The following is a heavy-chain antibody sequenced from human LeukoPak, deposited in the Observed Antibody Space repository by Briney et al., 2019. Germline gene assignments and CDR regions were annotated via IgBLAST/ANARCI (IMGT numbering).Heavy chain of an antibody. Sequence: ASVKVSCKVSGYTLTELSMHWVRQAPGKGLEWMGGFDPEDGETIYAQKFQGRVTMTEDTSTDTAYMELSSLRSEDTAVYYCARDRYSDFWSGFSYYFDYWGQGTLVTVSS. J-gene: IGHJ4*02. D-gene: IGHD3-3*01. CDR1: GYTLTELS. CDR3: ARDRYSDFWSGFSYYFDY. CDR2: FDPEDGET. V-gene: IGHV1-24*01.